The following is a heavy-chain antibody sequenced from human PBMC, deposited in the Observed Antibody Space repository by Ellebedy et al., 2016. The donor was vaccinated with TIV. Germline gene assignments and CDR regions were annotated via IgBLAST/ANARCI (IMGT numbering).Heavy chain of an antibody. J-gene: IGHJ4*02. CDR3: ACFDY. CDR1: GFTFDDYA. Sequence: PGGSLRLSCAASGFTFDDYAMHWVRQAPGKGLEWVSGISWNSGSIGYADSVKGRFTISRDNAKNSLDLQMNSLRAEDTALYYCACFDYWGQGTLVTVSS. CDR2: ISWNSGSI. V-gene: IGHV3-9*01.